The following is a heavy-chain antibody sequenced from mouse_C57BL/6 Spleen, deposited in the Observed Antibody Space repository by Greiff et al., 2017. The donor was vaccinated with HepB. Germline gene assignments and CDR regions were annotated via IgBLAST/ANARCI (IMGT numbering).Heavy chain of an antibody. CDR2: INPSSGYT. V-gene: IGHV1-7*01. D-gene: IGHD4-1*01. CDR3: ERRTANWDVGFAY. J-gene: IGHJ3*01. Sequence: VQLQQSGAELAKPGASVKLSCKASGYTFTSYWMHWVKQRPGQGLEWIGYINPSSGYTKYNQKFKDKATLTADKSSSTAYMQLSSLTYEDSAVYYCERRTANWDVGFAYWGQGTLVTVSA. CDR1: GYTFTSYW.